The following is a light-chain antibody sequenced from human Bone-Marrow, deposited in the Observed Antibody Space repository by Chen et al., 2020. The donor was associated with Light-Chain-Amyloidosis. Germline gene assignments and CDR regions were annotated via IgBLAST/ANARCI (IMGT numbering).Light chain of an antibody. V-gene: IGLV2-23*02. CDR1: YSDVGSHNF. J-gene: IGLJ3*02. CDR2: GVN. Sequence: QSALTQPASVSGSPGQSVPLACPGSYSDVGSHNFVSWYQLHPGRAPKLILYGVNNRPSGVSERFSGSKTDNTASLTISGLLGEDEADYYCCSYGGRFSLMFGGGTRLTVL. CDR3: CSYGGRFSLM.